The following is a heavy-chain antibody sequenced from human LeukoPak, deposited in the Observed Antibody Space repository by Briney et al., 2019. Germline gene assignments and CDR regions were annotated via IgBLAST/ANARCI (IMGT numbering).Heavy chain of an antibody. CDR3: ARSDYGGKDFAY. V-gene: IGHV4-4*07. J-gene: IGHJ4*02. Sequence: SETLSLTCTVSGGSISSYYWSGLRQPAGKGLEWIGRINTSGSTNYNPSLKSRVTISVDTSKNQFSLKLSSVTAADTAVYYCARSDYGGKDFAYWGQGTLVTVSS. CDR1: GGSISSYY. CDR2: INTSGST. D-gene: IGHD4-23*01.